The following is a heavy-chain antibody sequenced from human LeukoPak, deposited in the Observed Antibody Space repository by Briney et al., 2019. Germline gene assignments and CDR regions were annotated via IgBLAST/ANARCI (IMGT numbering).Heavy chain of an antibody. CDR3: ARLGGGSYWCGELFHDY. V-gene: IGHV5-51*01. J-gene: IGHJ4*02. CDR1: GYSFTSYW. Sequence: PGESLKTSCKGSGYSFTSYWIGWVRQMPGKGLEWMGIIYPGDSDTRYSPSFQGQVTISADKSISTAYLQWSSLKASDTAMYYRARLGGGSYWCGELFHDYWGQGTLVTVSS. D-gene: IGHD3-10*01. CDR2: IYPGDSDT.